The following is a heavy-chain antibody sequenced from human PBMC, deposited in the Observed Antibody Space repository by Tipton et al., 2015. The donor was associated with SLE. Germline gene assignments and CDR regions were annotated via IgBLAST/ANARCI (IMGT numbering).Heavy chain of an antibody. J-gene: IGHJ4*02. CDR2: IHYSGTT. CDR3: ARGGGSYYDY. V-gene: IGHV4-59*08. D-gene: IGHD1-26*01. Sequence: TLSLTCSVSGGSIGRDYWSWIRQPPGKGLEWIGYIHYSGTTYYNPSLKSRVTISVDTSRNQFSLRVNSATAADTAVYYCARGGGSYYDYWGQGTLVTVSS. CDR1: GGSIGRDY.